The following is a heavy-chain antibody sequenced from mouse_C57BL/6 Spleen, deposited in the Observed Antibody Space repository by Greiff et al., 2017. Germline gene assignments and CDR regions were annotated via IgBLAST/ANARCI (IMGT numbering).Heavy chain of an antibody. D-gene: IGHD2-1*01. J-gene: IGHJ2*01. CDR3: AREGEGVYGNYGGYYFDY. CDR2: IYPGDGDT. CDR1: GYAFSSSW. V-gene: IGHV1-82*01. Sequence: QVQLQQSGPELVKPGASVKISCKASGYAFSSSWMNWVKQRPGKGLEWIGRIYPGDGDTNYNGKFKGKATLTADKSSSTAYMQLSSLTSEDSAVYFCAREGEGVYGNYGGYYFDYWGQGTTLTVSS.